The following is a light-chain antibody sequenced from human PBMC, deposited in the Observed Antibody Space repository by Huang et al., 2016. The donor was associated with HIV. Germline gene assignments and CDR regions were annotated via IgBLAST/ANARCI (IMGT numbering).Light chain of an antibody. CDR3: QQANSCPYT. Sequence: DIQLTQSPSSVSASVGDSVAITCRASQGSGTWFAWDQQKPGKAPKLLRESTSSLQSGVPARVSGSGSGADFTRTISSLQPEDLATYYCQQANSCPYTCGQGTKLEIK. CDR2: STS. J-gene: IGKJ2*01. CDR1: QGSGTW. V-gene: IGKV1-12*01.